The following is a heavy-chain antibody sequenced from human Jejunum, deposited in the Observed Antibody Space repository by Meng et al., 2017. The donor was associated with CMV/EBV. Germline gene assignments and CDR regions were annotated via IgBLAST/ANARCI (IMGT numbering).Heavy chain of an antibody. Sequence: SVDSLRSHYWSWIRQPPGKGLEWIGYAYYSGSATYNPSLRSRVTISVDMSKNHFSLNLRSVTAADTAMYFCARGLGHASNNSHDYWGQGTLVTVSS. D-gene: IGHD1-1*01. J-gene: IGHJ4*02. CDR2: AYYSGSA. V-gene: IGHV4-59*11. CDR1: VDSLRSHY. CDR3: ARGLGHASNNSHDY.